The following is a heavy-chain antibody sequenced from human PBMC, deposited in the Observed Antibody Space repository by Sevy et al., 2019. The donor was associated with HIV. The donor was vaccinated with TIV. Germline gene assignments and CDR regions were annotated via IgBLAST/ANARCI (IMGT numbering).Heavy chain of an antibody. Sequence: SFKVSCKASGYTFTGYYMHWMRQAPGQGLEWMGWINPDSGGPTYAPKFQGRVTLTSDTSISTAYMDLSRLKSDDTAVYYCVRDDRDGYFEYWGQGTLVTVSS. CDR2: INPDSGGP. V-gene: IGHV1-2*02. J-gene: IGHJ4*02. CDR3: VRDDRDGYFEY. CDR1: GYTFTGYY.